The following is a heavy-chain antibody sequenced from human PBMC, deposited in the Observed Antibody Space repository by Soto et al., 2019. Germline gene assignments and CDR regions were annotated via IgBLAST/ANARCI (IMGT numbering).Heavy chain of an antibody. J-gene: IGHJ4*02. CDR2: IWYDGSNK. Sequence: QVQLVESGGGVVQPGRSLRLSCAASGFTFSSYGMHWVRQAPGKGLEWVAVIWYDGSNKYYADSVKGRFTISRDNSKNTLYLQMNSLRAEDTAVYYCARGADIVATILSYFDYCGQGTLVTVSS. CDR1: GFTFSSYG. V-gene: IGHV3-33*01. CDR3: ARGADIVATILSYFDY. D-gene: IGHD5-12*01.